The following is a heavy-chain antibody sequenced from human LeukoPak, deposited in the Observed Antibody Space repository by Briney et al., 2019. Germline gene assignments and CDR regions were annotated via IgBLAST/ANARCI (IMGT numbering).Heavy chain of an antibody. V-gene: IGHV3-74*01. CDR3: AREPHLPDTANDD. CDR1: GFTFSRYW. CDR2: ISGNGGTI. Sequence: PGGSLRLSCAASGFTFSRYWMSWVRQAPGQGLVWVSRISGNGGTINYADTVKGRFTISRDNAKNTLYLQMSSLTAEDTAVYYCAREPHLPDTANDDWGQGTLVTVSS. D-gene: IGHD5-18*01. J-gene: IGHJ4*02.